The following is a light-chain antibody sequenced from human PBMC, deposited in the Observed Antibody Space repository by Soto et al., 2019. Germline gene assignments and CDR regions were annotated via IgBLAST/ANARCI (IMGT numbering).Light chain of an antibody. CDR2: DAS. J-gene: IGKJ1*01. CDR1: QSVSSY. Sequence: EIVLTQSPATLSLSPGERATLSGRASQSVSSYLAWYQQKPGQAPRLLIYDASNRATGIPARFSGSGSGTDFTLTISSLEPEDFAVYYCQQRSNWSRTFGQGTKVEIK. CDR3: QQRSNWSRT. V-gene: IGKV3-11*01.